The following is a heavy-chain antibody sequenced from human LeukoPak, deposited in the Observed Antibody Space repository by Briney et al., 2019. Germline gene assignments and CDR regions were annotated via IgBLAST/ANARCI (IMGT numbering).Heavy chain of an antibody. CDR3: ARAWLACSSTSCYDGDYYYYGMDV. V-gene: IGHV3-74*01. Sequence: GGSLRLSCAASGFTFSSYWMHWVRQAPGKGLVWVSRINSDGSSTSYADSVKGRFTISRDNAKSTLYLQMNSLRAEDTAVHYCARAWLACSSTSCYDGDYYYYGMDVWGQGTTVTVSS. J-gene: IGHJ6*02. CDR2: INSDGSST. CDR1: GFTFSSYW. D-gene: IGHD2-2*01.